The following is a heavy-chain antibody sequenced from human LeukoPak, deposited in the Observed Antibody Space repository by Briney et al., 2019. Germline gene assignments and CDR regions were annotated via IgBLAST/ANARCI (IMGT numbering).Heavy chain of an antibody. J-gene: IGHJ4*02. V-gene: IGHV4-34*01. CDR1: GGSFSGYY. CDR2: INHSGST. CDR3: ARRRSGGSPLLNRKVSYYFDY. D-gene: IGHD2-15*01. Sequence: SETLSLTCAVYGGSFSGYYWSWIRQPPGKGLEWIGEINHSGSTNYNPSLKSRVTISVDTSKNQFSLKLSSVTVADTAVYYCARRRSGGSPLLNRKVSYYFDYWGQGTLVTVSS.